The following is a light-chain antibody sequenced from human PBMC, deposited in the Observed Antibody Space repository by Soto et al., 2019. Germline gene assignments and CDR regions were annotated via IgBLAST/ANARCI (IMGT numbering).Light chain of an antibody. J-gene: IGKJ4*01. CDR3: QQYNNWPLT. CDR2: GAS. Sequence: EILMTQYPDTLSVSPGERATLSCRASQSVSSNLAWYQQKPGQAPRLLIYGASTRATGIPARFSGSGSGTEFTLTISSLQSEDFAVYYCQQYNNWPLTFGGGTKVDIK. CDR1: QSVSSN. V-gene: IGKV3-15*01.